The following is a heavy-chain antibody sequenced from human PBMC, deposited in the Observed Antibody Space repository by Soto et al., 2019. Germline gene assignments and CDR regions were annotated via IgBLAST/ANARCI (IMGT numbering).Heavy chain of an antibody. J-gene: IGHJ6*02. CDR2: ISAYNGNT. CDR1: GYTFTSYG. CDR3: ASDLVLLWFGESRTHSYHYYGMYV. Sequence: QVQLVQSGAEVKKPGASVKVSCKASGYTFTSYGISWVRQAPGQGLEWMGWISAYNGNTNYAQKLQGRVTMTTDTSTSTAYMELRSLRSDDTAMYYCASDLVLLWFGESRTHSYHYYGMYVWGQGTTVTGSS. V-gene: IGHV1-18*01. D-gene: IGHD3-10*01.